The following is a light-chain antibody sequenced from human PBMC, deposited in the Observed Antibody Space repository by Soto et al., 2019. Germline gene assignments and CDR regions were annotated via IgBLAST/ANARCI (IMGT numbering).Light chain of an antibody. V-gene: IGLV2-11*01. Sequence: QSALTQPRSVSGSPGQSVTVSCIGTRSDVGDYNSVSWYQQNPGKAPKLMIYDVCKRPSGVPVRFSGSKPGDTASPTNSGLHAEDGADYYCCSYVGGFSYVFGIGTKVTVL. J-gene: IGLJ1*01. CDR3: CSYVGGFSYV. CDR2: DVC. CDR1: RSDVGDYNS.